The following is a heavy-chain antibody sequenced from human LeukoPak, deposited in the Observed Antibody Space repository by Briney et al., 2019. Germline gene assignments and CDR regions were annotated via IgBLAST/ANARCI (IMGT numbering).Heavy chain of an antibody. V-gene: IGHV3-30*02. CDR2: IRYDGSNK. D-gene: IGHD4-17*01. Sequence: PGGSLRLSCATSGFTFTSYGMHWVRQAPGKGLEWVAFIRYDGSNKYYADSVKGRFTISRDNSKNTLYLQMNSLRAEDTAVYYCARIYGDESEPFDYWGQGTLVTVSS. J-gene: IGHJ4*02. CDR3: ARIYGDESEPFDY. CDR1: GFTFTSYG.